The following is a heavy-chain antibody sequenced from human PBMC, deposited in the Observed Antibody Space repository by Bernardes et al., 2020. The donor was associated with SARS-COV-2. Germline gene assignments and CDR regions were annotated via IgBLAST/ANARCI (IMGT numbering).Heavy chain of an antibody. D-gene: IGHD3-3*01. V-gene: IGHV4-30-4*01. CDR3: ARDALGSITIFGVVTRHSMDV. CDR2: IYYSGST. Sequence: SETLSLTCTVPGGSISSGDYYWSWIRQPPGKGLEWIGYIYYSGSTYYNPSLKSRVTISVDTSKNQFSLELSSVTAADTAVYYCARDALGSITIFGVVTRHSMDVWGQGTTVTVSS. CDR1: GGSISSGDYY. J-gene: IGHJ6*02.